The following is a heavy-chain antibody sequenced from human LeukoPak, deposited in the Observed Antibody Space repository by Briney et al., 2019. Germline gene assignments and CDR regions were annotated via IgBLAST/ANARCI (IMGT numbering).Heavy chain of an antibody. D-gene: IGHD5-12*01. V-gene: IGHV3-48*04. CDR3: ARDVDIVAKGGFDY. Sequence: GGSLRLSCAASGFTFSSYSMNWVRQAPGKGLEWVSYISSSGSTIYYAGSVKGRFTISRDNAKNSLYLQMNSLRAEDTAVYYCARDVDIVAKGGFDYWGQGTLVTVSS. CDR1: GFTFSSYS. CDR2: ISSSGSTI. J-gene: IGHJ4*02.